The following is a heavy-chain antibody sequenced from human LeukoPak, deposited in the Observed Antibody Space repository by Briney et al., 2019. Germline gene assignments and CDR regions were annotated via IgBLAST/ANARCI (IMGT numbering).Heavy chain of an antibody. CDR1: GYSFTSYW. CDR2: IYPGDSDT. D-gene: IGHD3-22*01. CDR3: ARTSSGYNLDAFDI. Sequence: GASLQISCKGSGYSFTSYWIGRVRQMPGKGLEWMGIIYPGDSDTRYSPSFQGQVTISADKSISTAYLQWSSLKASDTAMYYCARTSSGYNLDAFDIWGQGTMVTVSS. V-gene: IGHV5-51*01. J-gene: IGHJ3*02.